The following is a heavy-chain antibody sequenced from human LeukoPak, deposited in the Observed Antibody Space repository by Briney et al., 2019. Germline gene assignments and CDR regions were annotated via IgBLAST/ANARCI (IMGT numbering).Heavy chain of an antibody. CDR2: IYYSGST. J-gene: IGHJ4*02. V-gene: IGHV4-59*01. CDR3: ARGEVGAIGTFDY. CDR1: GGSISSYY. D-gene: IGHD1-26*01. Sequence: SETLSLTCTVSGGSISSYYWSWIRQPPGKGLEWIGYIYYSGSTNYNPSLKSRATISVDTSKNQFSLKLSSVTAADTAVYYCARGEVGAIGTFDYWGQGTLVTVSS.